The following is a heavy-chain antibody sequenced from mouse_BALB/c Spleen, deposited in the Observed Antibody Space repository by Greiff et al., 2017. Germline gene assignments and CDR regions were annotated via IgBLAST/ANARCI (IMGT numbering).Heavy chain of an antibody. CDR2: IYPYNGGT. CDR3: ARSYHYGGHLDD. J-gene: IGHJ2*01. CDR1: GYTFTDYN. V-gene: IGHV1S29*02. Sequence: VQLQQPGAELVRPGASVKLSCKASGYTFTDYNMHWVKQSHGKSLEWIGYIYPYNGGTGYNQKFKSKATLTVDNSSSTAYMELRSLTSEDSAVYYCARSYHYGGHLDDWGQGTTLTVSS. D-gene: IGHD1-1*01.